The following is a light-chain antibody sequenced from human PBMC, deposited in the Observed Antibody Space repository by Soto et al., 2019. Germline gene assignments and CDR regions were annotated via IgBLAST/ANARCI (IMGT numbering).Light chain of an antibody. CDR1: SSDVGGYNY. Sequence: QSVLTQPPSASGSPGQSVTISCTGTSSDVGGYNYVSWYQQHPGKAPKVIIYEVSKRPSGVPDRFSGSKSGSTASLTVSGLHAEDEADYYCSSYAVTNIFVFXTGTKLTV. V-gene: IGLV2-8*01. J-gene: IGLJ1*01. CDR3: SSYAVTNIFV. CDR2: EVS.